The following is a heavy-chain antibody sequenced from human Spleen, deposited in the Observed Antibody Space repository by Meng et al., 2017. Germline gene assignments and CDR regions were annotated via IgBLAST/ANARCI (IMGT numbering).Heavy chain of an antibody. Sequence: GESLKISCAASGFTFDEYAMHWVRQAPGKGLEWVSSITSSSSYIYYADSVKGRFTISRDNSKNTVSLEMNSLRTEDTAVYYCATATDEATVTHLRFYWHFDLWGRGTLVTVSS. V-gene: IGHV3-21*01. CDR3: ATATDEATVTHLRFYWHFDL. J-gene: IGHJ2*01. D-gene: IGHD4-17*01. CDR1: GFTFDEYA. CDR2: ITSSSSYI.